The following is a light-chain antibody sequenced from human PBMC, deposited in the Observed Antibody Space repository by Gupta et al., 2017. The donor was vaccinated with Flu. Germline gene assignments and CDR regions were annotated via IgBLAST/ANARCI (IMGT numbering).Light chain of an antibody. J-gene: IGKJ2*02. V-gene: IGKV2-28*01. CDR2: LGS. Sequence: ISCRSSPSLLNTKGYPYLYWCLQKPGQSPQLLIFLGSTRASGVPDRFSGSESGTDFTLKVNRVAAEDVGVYYCMQGRHIPCTFGQGTKLEIK. CDR1: PSLLNTKGYPY. CDR3: MQGRHIPCT.